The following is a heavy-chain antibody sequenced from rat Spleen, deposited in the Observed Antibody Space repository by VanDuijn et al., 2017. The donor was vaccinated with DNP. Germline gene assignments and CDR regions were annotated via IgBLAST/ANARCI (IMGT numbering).Heavy chain of an antibody. CDR3: TSYYSGDFHD. Sequence: QVQLKESGPGLVQPSQTLSLTCTVSGFSLTSNSVSWVRQSPGKGLEWMGTIWNGGTTDYNPTFKSRLGISRDTSKSQVFLKMNSLQTEGTAIYYCTSYYSGDFHDWGQGVMVTVSS. CDR1: GFSLTSNS. CDR2: IWNGGTT. V-gene: IGHV2-1*01. J-gene: IGHJ2*01. D-gene: IGHD1-1*01.